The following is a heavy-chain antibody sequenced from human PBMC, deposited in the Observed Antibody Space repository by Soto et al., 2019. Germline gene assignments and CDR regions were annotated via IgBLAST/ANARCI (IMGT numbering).Heavy chain of an antibody. Sequence: PGGSLRRSCAASGFTFSSYSMNWVRQAPGKGLEWLSYISSSISTMHYADSVKGRFTISRDNAKNSLYLQINSLRDEDTAVYYCAREVRDTAVADFDYWGQGTLVTVSS. CDR2: ISSSISTM. J-gene: IGHJ4*02. CDR3: AREVRDTAVADFDY. V-gene: IGHV3-48*02. D-gene: IGHD5-18*01. CDR1: GFTFSSYS.